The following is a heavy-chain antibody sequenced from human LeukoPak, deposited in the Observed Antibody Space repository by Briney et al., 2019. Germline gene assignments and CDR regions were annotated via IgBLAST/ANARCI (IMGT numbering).Heavy chain of an antibody. D-gene: IGHD3-3*01. CDR1: GYTFTGYY. CDR3: ARAVRFLEWLPAPDAFDI. J-gene: IGHJ3*02. Sequence: ASVKVSCKASGYTFTGYYMHWVRQAPGQGLEWMGWINPNSGGTNYAQKLQGRVTMTTGTSTSTAYMELRSLRSDDTAVYYCARAVRFLEWLPAPDAFDIWGQGTMVTVSS. CDR2: INPNSGGT. V-gene: IGHV1-2*02.